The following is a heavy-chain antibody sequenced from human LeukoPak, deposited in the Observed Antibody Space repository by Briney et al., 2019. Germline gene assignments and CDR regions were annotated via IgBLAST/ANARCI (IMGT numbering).Heavy chain of an antibody. CDR3: AREGYERGY. V-gene: IGHV3-48*01. CDR1: GFTFSSHS. J-gene: IGHJ4*02. Sequence: PGGSLRLSCAASGFTFSSHSMNWVRQAPGKGLEWVSYISSSSSTIYYADSVKGRFTISRDNAKNSLYLQMNSLRAEDTAVYYCAREGYERGYWGQGTLVTVSS. CDR2: ISSSSSTI. D-gene: IGHD5-12*01.